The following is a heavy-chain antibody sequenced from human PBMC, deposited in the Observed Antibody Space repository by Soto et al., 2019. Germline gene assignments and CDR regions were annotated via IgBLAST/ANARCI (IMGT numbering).Heavy chain of an antibody. D-gene: IGHD2-15*01. CDR2: INAGNGNT. CDR1: GYTFTSYS. V-gene: IGHV1-3*01. J-gene: IGHJ4*02. Sequence: ASVKVSCKASGYTFTSYSIHLVRQAPGQRLEWMGWINAGNGNTKYSQKFQGRVTITRDTSASTAYMELSSLRSEDTAVYYCARDLGGWPDYWGQGTLVTVSS. CDR3: ARDLGGWPDY.